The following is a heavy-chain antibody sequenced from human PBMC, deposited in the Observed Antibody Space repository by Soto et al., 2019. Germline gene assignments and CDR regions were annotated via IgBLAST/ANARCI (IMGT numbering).Heavy chain of an antibody. CDR3: ARDDRSSGYCSSISCYAPYYYYMDV. J-gene: IGHJ6*03. CDR1: GFTFSSYG. Sequence: PGGSLRLSCAASGFTFSSYGMHWVRQAPGKGLEWVAVIWYDGSNKYYADSVKGRFTISRDNSKNTLYLQMNSLRAEDTAVYYCARDDRSSGYCSSISCYAPYYYYMDVWGKGTTVTVSS. CDR2: IWYDGSNK. D-gene: IGHD2-2*01. V-gene: IGHV3-33*01.